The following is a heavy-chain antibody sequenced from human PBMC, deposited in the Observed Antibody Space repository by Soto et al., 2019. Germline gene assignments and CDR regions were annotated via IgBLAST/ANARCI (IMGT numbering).Heavy chain of an antibody. CDR3: AKGRVVRGVLYYYYYYGMDV. V-gene: IGHV3-30*18. CDR1: GFTFSSYG. CDR2: ISYDGSNK. D-gene: IGHD3-10*01. J-gene: IGHJ6*02. Sequence: QVQLVESGGGVVQPGRSLRLSCAASGFTFSSYGMHWVRQAPGKGLEWVAVISYDGSNKYYADSVKGRFTISRDNPKNTLYLQMTSLRAEDTAVYYCAKGRVVRGVLYYYYYYGMDVWGQGTTVTVSS.